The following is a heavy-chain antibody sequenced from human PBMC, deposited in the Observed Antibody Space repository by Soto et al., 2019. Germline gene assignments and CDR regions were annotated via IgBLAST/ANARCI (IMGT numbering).Heavy chain of an antibody. J-gene: IGHJ4*02. Sequence: SETLSLTCTVSGGSIGSYYWSWIRQPPGKGLEWIGYIYYSGSTNYNPSLKSRVTISVDTSKNQFSLKLSSVTAADTAVYYCASRGCSGGSCYDYWGQGTLVTVSS. CDR1: GGSIGSYY. CDR2: IYYSGST. V-gene: IGHV4-59*08. D-gene: IGHD2-15*01. CDR3: ASRGCSGGSCYDY.